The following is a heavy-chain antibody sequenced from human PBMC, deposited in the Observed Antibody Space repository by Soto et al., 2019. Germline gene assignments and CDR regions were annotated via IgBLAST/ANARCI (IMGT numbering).Heavy chain of an antibody. J-gene: IGHJ4*02. V-gene: IGHV4-61*01. CDR1: GGSVSSGSYY. CDR3: ARAPVPITMVRGVIREGYFDY. D-gene: IGHD3-10*01. CDR2: IYYSGST. Sequence: QVQLQESGPGLVKPSETLSLTCTVSGGSVSSGSYYWSWIRDPPGKGLAGMGYIYYSGSTNYTPSLKSRVTISVDTSKNQFSLKLSSVTAADTAVYYCARAPVPITMVRGVIREGYFDYWGQGTLVTVSS.